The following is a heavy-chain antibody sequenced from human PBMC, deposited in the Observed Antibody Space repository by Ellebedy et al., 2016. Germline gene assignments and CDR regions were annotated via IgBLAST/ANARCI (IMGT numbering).Heavy chain of an antibody. J-gene: IGHJ4*02. V-gene: IGHV1-18*01. Sequence: ASVKVSCKTSGYTFSNYGLSWVRQAPGEGLEWMGWISGHSGYTNYAQKFQGRVTMTTDTSTSTAYMELRSLRSDDTAVYYCAVGGGDGWEISFDFWGQGTLVTVSS. CDR1: GYTFSNYG. D-gene: IGHD1-26*01. CDR2: ISGHSGYT. CDR3: AVGGGDGWEISFDF.